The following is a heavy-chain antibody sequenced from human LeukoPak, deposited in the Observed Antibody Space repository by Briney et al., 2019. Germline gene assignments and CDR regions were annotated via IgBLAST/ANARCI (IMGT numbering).Heavy chain of an antibody. CDR3: AKGAGGFSYYNWFDP. CDR1: GGSISSSSYY. J-gene: IGHJ5*02. V-gene: IGHV4-39*07. CDR2: IYYSGTT. Sequence: SETLSLTCTVSGGSISSSSYYWGWIRQPPGKGLEWIGSIYYSGTTHYNPSLESRVTISVDTSKNQFSLKLASVTAADTAIYYCAKGAGGFSYYNWFDPWGQGTLVTVSS. D-gene: IGHD5-18*01.